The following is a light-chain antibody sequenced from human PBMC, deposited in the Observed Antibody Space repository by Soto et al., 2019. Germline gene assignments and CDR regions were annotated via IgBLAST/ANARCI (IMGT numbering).Light chain of an antibody. CDR1: SNDVGGYNY. CDR3: CSYAGNYIYVV. J-gene: IGLJ2*01. V-gene: IGLV2-11*01. Sequence: QSALTQPRSVSGSPGQSVTISCTGTSNDVGGYNYVSWYQQHPGKAPKVMIYDVSKRPSGVPDRFSGSKSCNTASLTISGLQAEDEADYYCCSYAGNYIYVVFGGGTKLTVL. CDR2: DVS.